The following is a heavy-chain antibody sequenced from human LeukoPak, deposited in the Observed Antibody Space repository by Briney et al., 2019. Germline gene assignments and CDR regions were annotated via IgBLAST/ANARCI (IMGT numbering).Heavy chain of an antibody. CDR2: ISSSSSTI. J-gene: IGHJ4*02. CDR1: GFTFSSYS. Sequence: GGSLRLSFAASGFTFSSYSMNWVRQAPGKGLEWVSYISSSSSTIYYAVSVKGRFTISRDNAKNSLYLQMNSPRAEDTAVYYCARARLGSDYWGQGTLVTVSS. CDR3: ARARLGSDY. V-gene: IGHV3-48*01. D-gene: IGHD6-19*01.